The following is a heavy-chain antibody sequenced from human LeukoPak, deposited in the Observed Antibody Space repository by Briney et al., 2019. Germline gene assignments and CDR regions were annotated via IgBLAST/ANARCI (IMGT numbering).Heavy chain of an antibody. D-gene: IGHD3-10*01. CDR2: IKQDGGEK. CDR3: ARELWADTMVRGVIMQRYDYYGMDV. V-gene: IGHV3-7*01. J-gene: IGHJ6*02. CDR1: GFTFSSYW. Sequence: GGSLRLSCAASGFTFSSYWMSWVRQAPGKGLEWVANIKQDGGEKYYVDSVKGRFTISRDNAKNSLYLQMNSLRAEATAVYYSARELWADTMVRGVIMQRYDYYGMDVWGQRTTVTVSS.